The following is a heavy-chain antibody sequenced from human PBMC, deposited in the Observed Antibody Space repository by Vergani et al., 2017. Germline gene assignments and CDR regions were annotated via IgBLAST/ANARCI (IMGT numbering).Heavy chain of an antibody. CDR2: LNIDGTV. J-gene: IGHJ5*02. V-gene: IGHV3-48*04. Sequence: EVQLAESGGDLVQPGGSLRLSCAASGFSVNSNSVNWVRQAPGKGLEWVAVLNIDGTVLYADSVRGRFTISRDNANNLVYLQMSSVRADDTAVYYCARDYGSGPPQSRRLLYDIGWFDPWGQGTLVTVSS. CDR1: GFSVNSNS. D-gene: IGHD3-10*01. CDR3: ARDYGSGPPQSRRLLYDIGWFDP.